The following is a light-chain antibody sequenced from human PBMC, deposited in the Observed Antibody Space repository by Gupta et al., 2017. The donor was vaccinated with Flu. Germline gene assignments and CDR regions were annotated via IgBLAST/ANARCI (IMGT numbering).Light chain of an antibody. CDR2: NTR. J-gene: IGLJ1*01. Sequence: QAVVTQEPSFSVSPSGTVTFTCGLSSGSVGTNNFASWYQQTPGQTLSMLIYNTRSRSSGVPDRFSGSISGKTAALTITGPQADDEADYYCVPDTGNYRYVFGSGTKVTVL. CDR3: VPDTGNYRYV. CDR1: SGSVGTNNF. V-gene: IGLV8-61*01.